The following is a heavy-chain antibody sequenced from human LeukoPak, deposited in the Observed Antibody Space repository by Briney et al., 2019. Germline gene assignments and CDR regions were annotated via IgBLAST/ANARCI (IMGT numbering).Heavy chain of an antibody. D-gene: IGHD1-26*01. V-gene: IGHV4-59*01. CDR2: IYYSGST. CDR3: ARGYSGSLHYFDY. J-gene: IGHJ4*02. Sequence: KPSETLSLTCTVSGGSISSYYWSWIRQPPGKGLEWIGYIYYSGSTNYNPSLKSRVTISVDKSKNQFSLKLSSVTAADTAVYYCARGYSGSLHYFDYWGQGTLVTVSS. CDR1: GGSISSYY.